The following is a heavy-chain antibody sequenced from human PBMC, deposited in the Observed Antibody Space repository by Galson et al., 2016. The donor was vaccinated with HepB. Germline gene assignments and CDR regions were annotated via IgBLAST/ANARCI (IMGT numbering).Heavy chain of an antibody. CDR3: AKGSAGVYGTIFDY. CDR2: ISYDGNNQ. D-gene: IGHD6-13*01. Sequence: SLRLSCAVSGFTFSSFGMHWVRRAPGKGLEWVAVISYDGNNQYYADSVKGRFTISRDNSKKTLDLQMSSLSPEDTAVYHCAKGSAGVYGTIFDYWGQGTQVTVAP. J-gene: IGHJ4*02. V-gene: IGHV3-30*18. CDR1: GFTFSSFG.